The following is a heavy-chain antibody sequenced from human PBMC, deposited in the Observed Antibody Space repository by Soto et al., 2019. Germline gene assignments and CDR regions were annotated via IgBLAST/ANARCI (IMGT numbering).Heavy chain of an antibody. J-gene: IGHJ4*02. D-gene: IGHD3-22*01. CDR3: ARGWGYDSNDYYYAY. Sequence: QVQLVQSGAEVRKPGSSVKVSCKASGGTFSRHAISWVRQDPGQGIECMGGIIPIFGTANHDQKFQGRVTIIADESTSTVYMELSSLRSEYTAMYYCARGWGYDSNDYYYAYWGQGTLVIVSS. CDR2: IIPIFGTA. CDR1: GGTFSRHA. V-gene: IGHV1-69*01.